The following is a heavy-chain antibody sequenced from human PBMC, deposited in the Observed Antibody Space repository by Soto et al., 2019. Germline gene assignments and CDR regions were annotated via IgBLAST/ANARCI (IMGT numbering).Heavy chain of an antibody. Sequence: PGGSLRLSCAASGFTFSNYWMSWVRQAPGKGLEWVANIKQDGSEKYYVDSVKGRFTISRDNAKNLLYLQMNSLRVEDTAVYYCATTEAQTVATGWFDYWGQGTLVTVSS. J-gene: IGHJ4*02. CDR2: IKQDGSEK. V-gene: IGHV3-7*05. CDR3: ATTEAQTVATGWFDY. CDR1: GFTFSNYW. D-gene: IGHD5-12*01.